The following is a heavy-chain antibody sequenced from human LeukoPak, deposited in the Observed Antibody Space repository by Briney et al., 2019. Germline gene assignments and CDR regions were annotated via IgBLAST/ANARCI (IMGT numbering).Heavy chain of an antibody. J-gene: IGHJ4*02. CDR2: IRYDGSNK. V-gene: IGHV3-30*02. D-gene: IGHD2-15*01. CDR1: GFTFSSYD. Sequence: GGSLRLSCAASGFTFSSYDMHWVRQAPGKGLEWVAFIRYDGSNKYYADSVKGRFTISRDNSKNTLYLQMNSLRAEDTAVYYCAKDTWDIVVVVAATQPDYWGQGTLVTVSS. CDR3: AKDTWDIVVVVAATQPDY.